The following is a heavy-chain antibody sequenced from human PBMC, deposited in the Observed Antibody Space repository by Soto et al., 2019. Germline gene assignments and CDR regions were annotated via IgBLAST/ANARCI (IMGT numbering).Heavy chain of an antibody. CDR1: GGTIRSPDW. V-gene: IGHV4-4*02. Sequence: QVQLQESGPGLVEPSGNLSLTCGVSGGTIRSPDWWTWVRQPPGKGLEWIGEIFQSGCTNYPPSLESRVNISVDKSKNQFSLTLTSVTAADTAVYFCARGRGRYSSGWSWFDPWGQGILVTVSS. D-gene: IGHD6-19*01. CDR3: ARGRGRYSSGWSWFDP. J-gene: IGHJ5*02. CDR2: IFQSGCT.